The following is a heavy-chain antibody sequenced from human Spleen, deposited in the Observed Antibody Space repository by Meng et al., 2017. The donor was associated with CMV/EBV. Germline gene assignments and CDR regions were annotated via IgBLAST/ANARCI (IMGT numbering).Heavy chain of an antibody. V-gene: IGHV1-46*01. Sequence: SVKVSCKATGYTFTSYYMQWVRQAPGQGLEWMGIINPSGGSTTYARKFQGRVTMTRDTSTSTVYMELSSLRSEDTAVYFCARILYGGNPPFDYWGQGTLVTVSS. CDR2: INPSGGST. J-gene: IGHJ4*02. CDR1: GYTFTSYY. CDR3: ARILYGGNPPFDY. D-gene: IGHD4-23*01.